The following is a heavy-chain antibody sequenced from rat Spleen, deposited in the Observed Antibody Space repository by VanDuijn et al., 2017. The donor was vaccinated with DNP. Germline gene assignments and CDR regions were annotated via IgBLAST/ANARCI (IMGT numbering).Heavy chain of an antibody. J-gene: IGHJ2*01. D-gene: IGHD1-11*01. V-gene: IGHV5S13*01. CDR3: ATGWVFDY. CDR1: GFTFSNYG. CDR2: ISTGGGST. Sequence: EVQLVESGGGPVQPGRSLKLSCVASGFTFSNYGMAWVRQTPTKGLEWVASISTGGGSTYYRDSVKGRFTISRDNAKRILFLEMDSLRSEDTATYYCATGWVFDYWGQGVMVTVSS.